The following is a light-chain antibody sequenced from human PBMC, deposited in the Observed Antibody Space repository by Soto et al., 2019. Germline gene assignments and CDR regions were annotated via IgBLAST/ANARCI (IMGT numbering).Light chain of an antibody. CDR1: SSDVGSYNL. V-gene: IGLV2-23*01. CDR2: EGS. J-gene: IGLJ7*01. CDR3: CSYAGSSPAV. Sequence: QSVLTQPASVSGSPGQSITISCTGTSSDVGSYNLVSWYQQHPGKAPKLMIYEGSKRPSGVSNRFSGSKSGNTASLTISGLQAEDEADYYCCSYAGSSPAVFGGGTQLTV.